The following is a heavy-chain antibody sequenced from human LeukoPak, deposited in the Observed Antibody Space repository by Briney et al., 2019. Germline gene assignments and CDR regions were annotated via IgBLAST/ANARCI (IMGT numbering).Heavy chain of an antibody. J-gene: IGHJ3*02. CDR1: GHTLTAYA. CDR3: ASAGIDRWELLTHAFDI. D-gene: IGHD4-23*01. CDR2: ISGYNGYT. Sequence: GASVKVSCKASGHTLTAYAFTWVRQAPGQGLEWMGWISGYNGYTHYAQKFQGRVTMTTDTSTSTAFMELRSLTSDDTAVYYCASAGIDRWELLTHAFDIWGQGTMVTVSS. V-gene: IGHV1-18*01.